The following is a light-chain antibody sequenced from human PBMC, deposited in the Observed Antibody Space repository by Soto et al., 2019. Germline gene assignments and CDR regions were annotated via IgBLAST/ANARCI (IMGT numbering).Light chain of an antibody. V-gene: IGKV1-17*03. CDR2: AAS. J-gene: IGKJ3*01. Sequence: DLEMAQSHSSLSASIGDRVTITCWASQGIRNFLAWFQQKPGKAPKRLIYAASSLQSGVPSRFSGSGSGTEFTLTISSLQPEDFATYYCLQHHTYPRTFGPGTKVDIK. CDR1: QGIRNF. CDR3: LQHHTYPRT.